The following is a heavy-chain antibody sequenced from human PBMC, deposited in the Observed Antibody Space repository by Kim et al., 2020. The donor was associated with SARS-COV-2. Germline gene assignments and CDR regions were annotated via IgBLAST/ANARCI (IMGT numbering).Heavy chain of an antibody. CDR3: ARRGDY. CDR2: FKSGNT. V-gene: IGHV4-39*01. Sequence: FKSGNTHHNPALRSRVTISLDTSKNQVSLRLSSVTAADTAVYYCARRGDYWGQGTLVTVSP. J-gene: IGHJ4*02.